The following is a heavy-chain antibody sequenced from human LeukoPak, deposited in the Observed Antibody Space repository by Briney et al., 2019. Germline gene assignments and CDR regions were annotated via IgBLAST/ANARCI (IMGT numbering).Heavy chain of an antibody. V-gene: IGHV4-4*07. D-gene: IGHD1-1*01. Sequence: SETLSLTCTVSGGSSSSYYWSWIRQPAGKGLEWIGRIYTSGSINYNPSLKSRVTMSVDTSKNQFSLKLSSVTAADTAVYYCARSKNWNDDFDYWGQGTLVTVSS. CDR3: ARSKNWNDDFDY. CDR1: GGSSSSYY. CDR2: IYTSGSI. J-gene: IGHJ4*02.